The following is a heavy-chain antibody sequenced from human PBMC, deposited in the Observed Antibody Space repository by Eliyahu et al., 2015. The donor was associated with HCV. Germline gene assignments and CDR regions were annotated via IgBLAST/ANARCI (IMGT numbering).Heavy chain of an antibody. D-gene: IGHD3-22*01. Sequence: QVQLQESGPGLVKPSETLSLTCTVSGGSISSYYWXWIRQPPGKGLEWIGYIYXSGSTNYNPSLKSRVTISVDTSKNQFSLKLSSVTAADTAVYYCARQVKGAFDIWGQGTMVTVSS. V-gene: IGHV4-59*01. CDR2: IYXSGST. CDR1: GGSISSYY. CDR3: ARQVKGAFDI. J-gene: IGHJ3*02.